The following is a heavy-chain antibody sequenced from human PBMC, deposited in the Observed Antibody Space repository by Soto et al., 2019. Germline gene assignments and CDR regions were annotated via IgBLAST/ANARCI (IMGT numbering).Heavy chain of an antibody. V-gene: IGHV3-30*18. D-gene: IGHD2-2*01. Sequence: LSLTCTVSGGSISSYYWSWVRQAPGKGLEWVAVISYDGSNKYYADSVKGRFTISRDNSKNTLYLQMNSLRAEDTAVYYCAKGPAIVLVPAAMNYYYGMDVWGQGTTVTVSS. CDR2: ISYDGSNK. CDR3: AKGPAIVLVPAAMNYYYGMDV. J-gene: IGHJ6*02. CDR1: GGSISSYY.